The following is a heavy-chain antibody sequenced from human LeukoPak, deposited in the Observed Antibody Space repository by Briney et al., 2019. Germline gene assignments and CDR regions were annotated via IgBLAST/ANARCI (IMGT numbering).Heavy chain of an antibody. CDR3: ARDPGDYYDSSGYYELDY. CDR2: ISAYNGNT. V-gene: IGHV1-18*01. CDR1: GYTFTSYG. Sequence: ASVRVSCKASGYTFTSYGISWVRQAPGQGLEWMGWISAYNGNTNYAQKLQGRVTMTTDTSTSTAYMELRSLRSDDTAVYYCARDPGDYYDSSGYYELDYWGQGTLVTVSS. J-gene: IGHJ4*02. D-gene: IGHD3-22*01.